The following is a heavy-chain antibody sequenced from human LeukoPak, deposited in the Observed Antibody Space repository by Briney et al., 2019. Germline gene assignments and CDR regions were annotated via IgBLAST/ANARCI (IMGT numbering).Heavy chain of an antibody. J-gene: IGHJ4*02. CDR2: IYYSGST. V-gene: IGHV4-59*08. CDR3: ASAITIFGVVIPYYYFDY. Sequence: SETLSLTCTVSGGSISSYYWSWIRQPPGKGLEWIGYIYYSGSTNYNPSLKSRVTISVDTSKNQFSLKLSSVTAADTAVYYCASAITIFGVVIPYYYFDYWGQGTLVTVSS. CDR1: GGSISSYY. D-gene: IGHD3-3*01.